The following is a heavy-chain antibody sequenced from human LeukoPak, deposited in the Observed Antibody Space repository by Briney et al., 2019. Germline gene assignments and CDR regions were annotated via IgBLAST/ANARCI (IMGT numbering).Heavy chain of an antibody. CDR3: AKDLNYYGSGSYFDY. D-gene: IGHD3-10*01. CDR2: ISGSGGST. J-gene: IGHJ4*02. V-gene: IGHV3-23*01. CDR1: GFTFSSYA. Sequence: GGSLRLSCAASGFTFSSYAMHWVRQAPGKGLEWVSAISGSGGSTYYADSVKGRFTISRDNSKNTLYLQMNSLRAEDTAVYYCAKDLNYYGSGSYFDYWGQGTLVTVSS.